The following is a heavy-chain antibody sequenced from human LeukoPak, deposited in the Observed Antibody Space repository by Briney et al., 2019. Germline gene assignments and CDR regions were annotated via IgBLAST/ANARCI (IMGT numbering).Heavy chain of an antibody. CDR3: ARDTSGGGWFDP. Sequence: GASVKVSCKASGYTFTGYYMHWVRQAPGQGLEWMGWINPNSGGTNYAQKFQGRVTMTRDTSINTAYMELSRLRSDDTAVYYCARDTSGGGWFDPWGQGTLVTVSS. J-gene: IGHJ5*02. CDR2: INPNSGGT. D-gene: IGHD2-8*02. V-gene: IGHV1-2*02. CDR1: GYTFTGYY.